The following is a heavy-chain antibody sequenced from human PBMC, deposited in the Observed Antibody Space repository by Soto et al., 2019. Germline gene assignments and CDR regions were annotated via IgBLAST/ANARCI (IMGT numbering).Heavy chain of an antibody. V-gene: IGHV3-23*01. D-gene: IGHD1-7*01. CDR3: AKDYAGYNWNYGYYYYGMDV. CDR1: GFTFSSYA. Sequence: EVQLLESGGGLVQPGGSLRLSCAASGFTFSSYAMSWVRQAPGKGLEWVSAISGSGGSTYYADSVKGRFTISRDNSKNTLYLQVNSLRAEDTAVYYCAKDYAGYNWNYGYYYYGMDVWGQGTTVTVSS. CDR2: ISGSGGST. J-gene: IGHJ6*02.